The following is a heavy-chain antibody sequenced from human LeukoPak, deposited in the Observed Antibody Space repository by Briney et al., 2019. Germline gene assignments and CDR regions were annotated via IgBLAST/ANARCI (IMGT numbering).Heavy chain of an antibody. CDR3: ARVKGITMVRGVIRGYYFDY. CDR2: IYYSGST. J-gene: IGHJ4*02. D-gene: IGHD3-10*01. Sequence: SETLSLTCTVSGGSISSYYWSWIRQPPGKGLEWIGYIYYSGSTNYNPSLKSRVTISVDTSKNQFSLKLSSVTAADTAVYYCARVKGITMVRGVIRGYYFDYWGQGTLVTVSS. V-gene: IGHV4-59*01. CDR1: GGSISSYY.